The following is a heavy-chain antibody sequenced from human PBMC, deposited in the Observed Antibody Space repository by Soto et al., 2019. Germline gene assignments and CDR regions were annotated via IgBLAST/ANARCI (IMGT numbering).Heavy chain of an antibody. CDR1: GFAFSSYG. J-gene: IGHJ6*02. V-gene: IGHV3-33*01. CDR3: ARGLSTHYGSGKIVDV. Sequence: QGQLVESGGGVVQPGRSLRLSCAASGFAFSSYGMHWVRQGPGKGLEWVAVIWYDGSNKYYADSVKGRFTISRDNSKNTLYVQMNNLRAEDTAVYYCARGLSTHYGSGKIVDVWGQGTTVTVSS. CDR2: IWYDGSNK. D-gene: IGHD3-10*01.